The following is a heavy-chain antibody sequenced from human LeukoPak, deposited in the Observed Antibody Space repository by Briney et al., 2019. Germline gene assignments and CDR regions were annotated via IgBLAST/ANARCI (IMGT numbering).Heavy chain of an antibody. D-gene: IGHD3-22*01. V-gene: IGHV1-18*01. CDR2: ISAYNGNT. CDR3: ARANYYDSSGYYPVVVGDLDY. CDR1: GYTFTSYG. J-gene: IGHJ4*02. Sequence: ASVKVSCKASGYTFTSYGISWVRQAPGQGLEWMGRISAYNGNTNYAQKLQGRVTMTTDTSTSTAYMELRSLRSDDTAVYYCARANYYDSSGYYPVVVGDLDYWGQGTLVTVSS.